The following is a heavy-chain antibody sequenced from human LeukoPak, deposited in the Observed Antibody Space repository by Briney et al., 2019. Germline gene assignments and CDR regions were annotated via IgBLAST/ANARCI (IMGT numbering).Heavy chain of an antibody. CDR2: INSDGRST. J-gene: IGHJ3*02. Sequence: PGGSLRLSCAASGFTFSSYWMHWVRQAPGKGLVWVSRINSDGRSTSYADSVKGRFTISRDNAKNTLYLQMNSLRAEDTAVYYCARGTRRGYSGYGDADAFDIWGQGTMVTVSS. CDR1: GFTFSSYW. V-gene: IGHV3-74*01. CDR3: ARGTRRGYSGYGDADAFDI. D-gene: IGHD5-12*01.